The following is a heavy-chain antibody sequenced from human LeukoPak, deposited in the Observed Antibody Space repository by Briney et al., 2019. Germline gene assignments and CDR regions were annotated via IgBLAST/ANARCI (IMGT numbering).Heavy chain of an antibody. V-gene: IGHV3-7*01. CDR3: AGDFGYCSSTSCYIEAVSPGAFDY. Sequence: GGSLRLSCAASGFTFSSYWMSWVRQAPGKGLEWVANIKQDGSEKYYVDSVKGRFTISRDNAKNSLYLQMNSLRAEDTAVYYCAGDFGYCSSTSCYIEAVSPGAFDYWGQGTLVTVSS. D-gene: IGHD2-2*03. CDR2: IKQDGSEK. CDR1: GFTFSSYW. J-gene: IGHJ4*02.